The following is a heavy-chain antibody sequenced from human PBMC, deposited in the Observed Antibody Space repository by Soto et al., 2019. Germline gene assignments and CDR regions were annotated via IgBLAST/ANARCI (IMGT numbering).Heavy chain of an antibody. CDR1: GGIFSSYA. D-gene: IGHD1-26*01. CDR3: ARGAPVGVFGYYGMDV. J-gene: IGHJ6*02. V-gene: IGHV1-69*13. CDR2: IIPIFGTA. Sequence: ASVKVSCKASGGIFSSYAISWVRQAPGQGLEWMGGIIPIFGTANYAQKFQGRVTITADESTSTAYMELSSLRSEDTAVYYCARGAPVGVFGYYGMDVWGQGTTVTVSS.